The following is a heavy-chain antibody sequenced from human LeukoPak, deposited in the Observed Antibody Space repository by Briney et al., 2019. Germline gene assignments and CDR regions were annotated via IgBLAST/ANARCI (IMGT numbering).Heavy chain of an antibody. CDR2: INHSGST. CDR3: ARSFSSTVIFRY. V-gene: IGHV4-34*01. D-gene: IGHD3/OR15-3a*01. Sequence: SETLSLTCAVYGGSFSGYYWSWIRQPPGKGLEWIGEINHSGSTNYNPSLKSRVTISVDTSKNQFSLKLSSVTAADTAVYYCARSFSSTVIFRYWGQGTLVTVSS. CDR1: GGSFSGYY. J-gene: IGHJ4*02.